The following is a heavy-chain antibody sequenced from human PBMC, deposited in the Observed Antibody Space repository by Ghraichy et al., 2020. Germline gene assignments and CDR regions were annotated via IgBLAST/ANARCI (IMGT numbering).Heavy chain of an antibody. CDR1: GFTFSSYS. V-gene: IGHV3-48*02. CDR3: ARGSRVVRFYYYDGMDV. J-gene: IGHJ6*02. CDR2: ITSSSRFK. Sequence: GGSLRLSCEGSGFTFSSYSMNWVRQSPGKGLEWLSYITSSSRFKSYADSVKGRVTISRDNARNSLYLEMNSLRDEDTAVYYCARGSRVVRFYYYDGMDVWGQGSTVTVSS. D-gene: IGHD4-23*01.